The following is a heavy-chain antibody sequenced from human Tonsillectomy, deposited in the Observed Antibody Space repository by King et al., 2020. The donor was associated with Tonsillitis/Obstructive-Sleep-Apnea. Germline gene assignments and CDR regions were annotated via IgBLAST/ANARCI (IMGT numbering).Heavy chain of an antibody. D-gene: IGHD6-19*01. CDR3: ARLSMDALAATSDY. V-gene: IGHV6-1*01. CDR2: TYYRSKWFN. J-gene: IGHJ4*02. Sequence: VQLQQSGPGLVKPSQTLSLTCAISGDSVSSNSAAWNWIRQSPSRGLEWLGRTYYRSKWFNDYAISWKSRITINPDTSKNQFSLHLNSVTSEDTAVYYCARLSMDALAATSDYWGQGTLVTVSS. CDR1: GDSVSSNSAA.